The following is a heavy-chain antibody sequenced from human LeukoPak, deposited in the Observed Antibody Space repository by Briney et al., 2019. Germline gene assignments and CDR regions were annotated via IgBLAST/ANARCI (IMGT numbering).Heavy chain of an antibody. Sequence: SEALSLTCTVSGGSISSSSYYWGWIRQPPGKGLEWIGSIYYSGSTYYNPSLKSRVTISVDTSKNQFSLKLSSVTAADTAVYYCASLDYYGSGSYYLGPSEFDYWGQGTLVTVSS. CDR3: ASLDYYGSGSYYLGPSEFDY. CDR2: IYYSGST. CDR1: GGSISSSSYY. V-gene: IGHV4-39*01. D-gene: IGHD3-10*01. J-gene: IGHJ4*02.